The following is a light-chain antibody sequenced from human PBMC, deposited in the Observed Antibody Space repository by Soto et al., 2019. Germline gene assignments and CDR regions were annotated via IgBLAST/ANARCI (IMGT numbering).Light chain of an antibody. Sequence: QSVLTQPPSVSGAPGQRVTISCTGSSSNIGAGYDVHWYQQLPGTAPKLLIYGNSNRPSGVPDRFSGSKSGTSASLAITGLQAEDEAEYYCPSYDRSRSGWVFGGGTPLTVL. V-gene: IGLV1-40*01. CDR3: PSYDRSRSGWV. CDR2: GNS. J-gene: IGLJ3*02. CDR1: SSNIGAGYD.